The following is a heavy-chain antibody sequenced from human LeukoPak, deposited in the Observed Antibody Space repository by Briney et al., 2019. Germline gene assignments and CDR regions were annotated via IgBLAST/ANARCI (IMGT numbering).Heavy chain of an antibody. V-gene: IGHV3-23*01. CDR2: VSGSGSTV. Sequence: PGGSLRLSCAASGFTFSNAWMSWVRQAPGKGLEWVSSVSGSGSTVYYADSVKGRFTISRDNSKNTLYLQMNTMRAEDTATYYCAKARVTSFDYWGQGTLVTVAS. CDR3: AKARVTSFDY. J-gene: IGHJ4*02. CDR1: GFTFSNAW. D-gene: IGHD3-16*01.